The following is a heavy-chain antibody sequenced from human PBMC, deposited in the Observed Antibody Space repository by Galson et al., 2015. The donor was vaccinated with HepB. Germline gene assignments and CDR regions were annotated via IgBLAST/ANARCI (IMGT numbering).Heavy chain of an antibody. V-gene: IGHV3-30*18. Sequence: SLRLSCAASGFTFSSYGMHWVRQAPGKGLEWVAVISYDGSNKYYADSVKGRFTISRDNSKSTLYLQMNSLRAEDTAVYYCAKDKRVRGVMGYFDYWGQGTLVTVSS. D-gene: IGHD3-10*01. CDR2: ISYDGSNK. CDR3: AKDKRVRGVMGYFDY. J-gene: IGHJ4*02. CDR1: GFTFSSYG.